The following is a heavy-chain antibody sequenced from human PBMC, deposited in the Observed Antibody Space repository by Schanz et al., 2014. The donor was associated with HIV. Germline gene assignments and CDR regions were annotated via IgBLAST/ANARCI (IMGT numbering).Heavy chain of an antibody. D-gene: IGHD6-13*01. CDR2: MSWNRRRI. J-gene: IGHJ6*02. V-gene: IGHV3-9*01. CDR1: GFTLEDYA. CDR3: ARETSGFSTSWPPRYHYYGMDV. Sequence: EVQLLESGGGLVQPGGSLRLSCAASGFTLEDYAMHWVRQVPGKGLEWVSGMSWNRRRIGYGDAVKGRFTISRDNSKNTLYLEMNSLRPEDTAVYYCARETSGFSTSWPPRYHYYGMDVWGQGTTVTVSS.